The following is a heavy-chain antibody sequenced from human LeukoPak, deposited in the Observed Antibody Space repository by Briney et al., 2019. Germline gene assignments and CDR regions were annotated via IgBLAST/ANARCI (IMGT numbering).Heavy chain of an antibody. CDR3: ARRYSSGWYADY. CDR1: GYTFTSYY. V-gene: IGHV1-46*01. CDR2: INPSGGST. Sequence: GASVKASCKASGYTFTSYYMHWVRQAPGQGLEWMGIINPSGGSTSYAQKFQGRVTMTRDMSTSTVYMELSSLRSEDTAVYYCARRYSSGWYADYWGQGTLVTVSS. J-gene: IGHJ4*02. D-gene: IGHD6-19*01.